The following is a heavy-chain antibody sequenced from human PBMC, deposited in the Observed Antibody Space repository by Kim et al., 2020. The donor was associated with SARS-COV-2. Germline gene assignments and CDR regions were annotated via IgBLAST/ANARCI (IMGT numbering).Heavy chain of an antibody. CDR3: ARGPDVLMVYANGFDP. V-gene: IGHV3-7*01. Sequence: GGSLRLSCAASGFTFSSYWMSWVRQAPGKGLEWVANIKQDGSEKYYVDSVKGRFTISRDNAKNSLYLQMNSLRAEDTAVYYCARGPDVLMVYANGFDPWGQGTLVTVSS. D-gene: IGHD2-8*01. CDR1: GFTFSSYW. J-gene: IGHJ5*02. CDR2: IKQDGSEK.